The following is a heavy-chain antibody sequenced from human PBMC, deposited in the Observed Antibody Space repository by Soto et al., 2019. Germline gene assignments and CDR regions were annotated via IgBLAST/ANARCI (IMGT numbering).Heavy chain of an antibody. D-gene: IGHD1-26*01. V-gene: IGHV3-33*01. J-gene: IGHJ6*02. CDR3: ASDLVGASDSYGLDV. CDR1: GFTFSNYG. Sequence: GGSLRLSCAASGFTFSNYGMHWVRQAPGRGLEWVAIIWHDGNNKYYADSVRGRFIISRDNSKNRLYLQMNSLRAEDTAVYYCASDLVGASDSYGLDVWGQGTPVTVSS. CDR2: IWHDGNNK.